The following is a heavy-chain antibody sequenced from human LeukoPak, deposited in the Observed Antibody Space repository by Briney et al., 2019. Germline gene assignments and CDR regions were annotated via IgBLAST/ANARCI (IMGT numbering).Heavy chain of an antibody. CDR1: GGSFSGYF. CDR2: ITPSGST. J-gene: IGHJ4*02. Sequence: SETLSLTCVVYGGSFSGYFWSWSRQPPGKGLEWIGEITPSGSTNYSPSLKSRVSISIDTSKKKLSLRLTSVTAADSAVYYCASSFYYDSRDYWGQGTLVTVSS. CDR3: ASSFYYDSRDY. V-gene: IGHV4-34*01. D-gene: IGHD3-22*01.